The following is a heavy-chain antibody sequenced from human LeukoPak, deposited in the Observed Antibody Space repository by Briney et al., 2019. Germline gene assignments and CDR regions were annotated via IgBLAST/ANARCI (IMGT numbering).Heavy chain of an antibody. D-gene: IGHD2-21*02. CDR1: GFTFSSYS. Sequence: GGSLRLSRAASGFTFSSYSMNWVRQAPGKGLEWVSSISSSSSYIYYADSVKGRFTISRDNAKNSLYLQMNSLRAEDTAVYYCAREGQDRYCGGDCYSVPSIDYWSQGTLVTVSS. V-gene: IGHV3-21*01. J-gene: IGHJ4*02. CDR3: AREGQDRYCGGDCYSVPSIDY. CDR2: ISSSSSYI.